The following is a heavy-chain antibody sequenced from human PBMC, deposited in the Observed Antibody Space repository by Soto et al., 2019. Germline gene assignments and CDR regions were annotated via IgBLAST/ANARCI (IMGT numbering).Heavy chain of an antibody. CDR1: GYTFTTSG. D-gene: IGHD1-7*01. Sequence: QLVQSGAEVKKPGASVKVSCKASGYTFTTSGFNWVRQAPGQGLEWMGWISAKSGNTNYAQKLQGRVTMTTDTYASTVYMELKSLTSGDTAIYYCTRAGVSDWNYVSTSSWGQGTLVTVSS. V-gene: IGHV1-18*04. J-gene: IGHJ4*02. CDR2: ISAKSGNT. CDR3: TRAGVSDWNYVSTSS.